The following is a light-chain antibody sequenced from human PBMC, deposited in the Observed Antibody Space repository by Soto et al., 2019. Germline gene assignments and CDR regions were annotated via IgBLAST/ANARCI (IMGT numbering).Light chain of an antibody. J-gene: IGKJ4*01. CDR3: QQFSSYPLT. CDR2: DAS. V-gene: IGKV3-20*01. Sequence: EIVLTQSPATVSLSPGEGVTLSCRASQTVRNNYLAWYQQKPGQAPRLLIYDASSRATGIPDRFSGGGSGTDFTLTISRLEPEDFAVYYCQQFSSYPLTFGGGTKVDIK. CDR1: QTVRNNY.